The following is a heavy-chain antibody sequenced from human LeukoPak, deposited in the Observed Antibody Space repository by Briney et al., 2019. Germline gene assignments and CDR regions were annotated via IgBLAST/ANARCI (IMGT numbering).Heavy chain of an antibody. CDR2: IYYSGST. CDR3: ARGGKGQQLVY. Sequence: PSETLSLTCTVSGGSISSYYWSWIRQPPGKGLEWIGYIYYSGSTNYNPSLKSRVTISVDTSKNQFSLKLSSVTAADTAVYYCARGGKGQQLVYWGQGTLVTVSS. D-gene: IGHD6-13*01. V-gene: IGHV4-59*01. CDR1: GGSISSYY. J-gene: IGHJ4*02.